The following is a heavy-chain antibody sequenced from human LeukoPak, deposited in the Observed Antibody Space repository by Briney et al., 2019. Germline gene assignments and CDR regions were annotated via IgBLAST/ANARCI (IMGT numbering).Heavy chain of an antibody. V-gene: IGHV3-23*01. CDR3: ARDFRVSRYGAFDI. Sequence: GGSLRLSCADSGSTFSTYAMSWVRQAPGKGLEWVSGISGSGSSTYYADSVKGRFSISRDNSNNTLHLQMNSLRAEDTAVYYCARDFRVSRYGAFDIWGQGTMVTVSS. CDR1: GSTFSTYA. J-gene: IGHJ3*02. CDR2: ISGSGSST. D-gene: IGHD4-17*01.